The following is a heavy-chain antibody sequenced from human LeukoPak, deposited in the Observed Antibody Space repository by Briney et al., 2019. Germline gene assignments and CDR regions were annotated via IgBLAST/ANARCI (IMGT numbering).Heavy chain of an antibody. CDR3: ARGQHPTYYYDSSGYYPDAFDI. J-gene: IGHJ3*02. CDR2: ISSSSSYI. Sequence: PGGSLRLSCAASGFTFSSYSMNWVRQAPGKGLERVSSISSSSSYIYYADSVKGRFTISRDNAKNSLYLQMNSLRAEDTAVYYCARGQHPTYYYDSSGYYPDAFDIWGQGTMVTVSS. D-gene: IGHD3-22*01. V-gene: IGHV3-21*01. CDR1: GFTFSSYS.